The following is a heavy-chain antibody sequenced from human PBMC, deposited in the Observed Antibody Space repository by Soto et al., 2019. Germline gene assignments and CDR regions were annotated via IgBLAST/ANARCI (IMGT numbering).Heavy chain of an antibody. Sequence: VQLMQSGAEVKKPGSPVTVSCKASGGTFSSHPINWERQAPEQGLEWMGGVVSRSGTTNSAHNFKGRVTISADQPTSAAYMELNSLRSADTAAHYCAREVGYGDFSAALLDWGQGTLVTVSS. CDR1: GGTFSSHP. D-gene: IGHD4-17*01. CDR3: AREVGYGDFSAALLD. CDR2: VVSRSGTT. V-gene: IGHV1-69*01. J-gene: IGHJ4*02.